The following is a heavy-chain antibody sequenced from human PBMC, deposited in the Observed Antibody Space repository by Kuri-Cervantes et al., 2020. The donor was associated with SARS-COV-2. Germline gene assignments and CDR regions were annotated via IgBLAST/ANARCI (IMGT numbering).Heavy chain of an antibody. CDR2: IRIKENSYAT. V-gene: IGHV3-73*01. J-gene: IGHJ4*02. Sequence: GGSLRLSCAASGFIFSGSAIHWVRQASGKGLEWVGRIRIKENSYATTYDASLQGRFTISRDDSKKTAYLQMNSLKSEDTAMYYCTTLIDYWGQGALVTVSS. CDR3: TTLIDY. CDR1: GFIFSGSA.